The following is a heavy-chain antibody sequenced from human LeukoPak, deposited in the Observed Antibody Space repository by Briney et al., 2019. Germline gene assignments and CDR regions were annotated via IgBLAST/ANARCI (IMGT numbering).Heavy chain of an antibody. J-gene: IGHJ2*01. V-gene: IGHV5-51*01. CDR3: ARQGPRIGGGWSLYWYFDL. Sequence: GESLKISCKGSGYSFTTYWIGWVRQMPGKGLEWMGIIYPGDSDTRYSPSFQGQVTISADKSISTAYLQWNSLKASDTAIYYCARQGPRIGGGWSLYWYFDLWGRGTLVTVSS. CDR1: GYSFTTYW. D-gene: IGHD2-21*01. CDR2: IYPGDSDT.